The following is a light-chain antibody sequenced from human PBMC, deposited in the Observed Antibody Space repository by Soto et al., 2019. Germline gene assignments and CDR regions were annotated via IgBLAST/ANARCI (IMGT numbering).Light chain of an antibody. CDR3: QQYSIYPIT. CDR2: KAS. V-gene: IGKV1-5*03. Sequence: DIQMTQSPSTLSVSVGERVTITCRASQSISSRLAWYQQKPGKAPKSLIYKASSLDSGVPSRFSGSGSATEFTLTSSSLQPDDFATYYCQQYSIYPITFGQGTRLEIK. CDR1: QSISSR. J-gene: IGKJ5*01.